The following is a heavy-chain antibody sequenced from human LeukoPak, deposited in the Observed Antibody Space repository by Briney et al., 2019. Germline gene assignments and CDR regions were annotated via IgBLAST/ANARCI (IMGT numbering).Heavy chain of an antibody. J-gene: IGHJ4*02. CDR2: INPSGGST. V-gene: IGHV1-46*01. CDR1: GYTFTSHH. CDR3: ARDGVYSSLGPFDY. D-gene: IGHD6-13*01. Sequence: GASVKVSCKASGYTFTSHHIHWVRQAPGQGHEWMGIINPSGGSTNYGQKFQGRVTMTTDTSTSTAYMELRSLRSDDTAVYYCARDGVYSSLGPFDYWGQGTLVTVSS.